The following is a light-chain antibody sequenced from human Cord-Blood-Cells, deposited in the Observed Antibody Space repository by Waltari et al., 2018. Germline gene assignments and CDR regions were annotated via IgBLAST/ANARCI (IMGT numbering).Light chain of an antibody. CDR2: GAS. Sequence: DIQMTQSPSSLSASVGDSVTITCRATQSISSYLNCYQQKPGKAPKLLIYGASSLQSGVPARLSGSGSGTDFNLTISRLHSEDSASYYPQPAYSSTFTFGTGIKVYIQ. J-gene: IGKJ3*01. CDR3: QPAYSSTFT. V-gene: IGKV1-39*01. CDR1: QSISSY.